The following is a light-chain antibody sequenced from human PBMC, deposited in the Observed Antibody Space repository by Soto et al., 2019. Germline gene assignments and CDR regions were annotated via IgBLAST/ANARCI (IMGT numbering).Light chain of an antibody. CDR1: SSNIGSNT. J-gene: IGLJ2*01. CDR2: NYK. CDR3: AAWDDSLNGVV. V-gene: IGLV1-44*01. Sequence: QSVLTQPPSASGTPGQRVTISCSGSSSNIGSNTVNWYQQLPGTAPKLLFYNYKQRPSGVPDRFSGSKSGTSASLAISGLQSEDEADYYCAAWDDSLNGVVFGGGTKLTVL.